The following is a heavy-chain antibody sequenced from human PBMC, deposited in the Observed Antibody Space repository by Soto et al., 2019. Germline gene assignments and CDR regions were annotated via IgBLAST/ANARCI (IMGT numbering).Heavy chain of an antibody. J-gene: IGHJ3*02. CDR1: GFTVSSNY. CDR3: ESDAGYDAFDI. Sequence: PGGSLRLSCAASGFTVSSNYMSWVRQAPGKGLEWVSVIYSGGSTYYADSVKGRFTISRDNSKNTLYLQMNSLRAEDTAVYSCESDAGYDAFDIWGKGTMVTVSS. V-gene: IGHV3-53*01. D-gene: IGHD5-12*01. CDR2: IYSGGST.